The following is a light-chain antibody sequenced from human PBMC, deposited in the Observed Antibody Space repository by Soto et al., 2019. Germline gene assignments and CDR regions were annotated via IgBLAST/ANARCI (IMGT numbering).Light chain of an antibody. Sequence: QSVLTQPASVSGSPGQSIAISCTGSSSDVGGYNYVSWYQQHSGKAPKLIIYDVTKRPSGVSDRFSGSKSGDTASLTISGLQAEDEADYYCSSYTSRTTVIFGGGTKVTVL. CDR3: SSYTSRTTVI. V-gene: IGLV2-14*01. CDR2: DVT. CDR1: SSDVGGYNY. J-gene: IGLJ2*01.